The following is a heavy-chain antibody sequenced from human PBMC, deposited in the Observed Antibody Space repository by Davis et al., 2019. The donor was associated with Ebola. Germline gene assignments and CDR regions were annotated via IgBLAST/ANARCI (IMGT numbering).Heavy chain of an antibody. V-gene: IGHV4-4*02. CDR1: GDSISSSNW. D-gene: IGHD3-3*01. Sequence: SETLSLTCAVSGDSISSSNWWRWVRQPAGKGLEWIGDINHSGSTNYNPSLKSRVTISVDTSKNQFSLKLSSVTAADTAVYYCARGTVFGVVRYYYYGMDVWGQGTTVTVSS. CDR3: ARGTVFGVVRYYYYGMDV. CDR2: INHSGST. J-gene: IGHJ6*02.